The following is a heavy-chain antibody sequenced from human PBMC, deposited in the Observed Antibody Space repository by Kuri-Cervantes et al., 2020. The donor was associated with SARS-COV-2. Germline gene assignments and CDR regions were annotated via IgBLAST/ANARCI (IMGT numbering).Heavy chain of an antibody. CDR2: ISGSGST. CDR3: AKEGRVRRVADY. Sequence: GESLKISCAASGFTFSSYAMSWVRQAPGKGLEWVSAISGSGSTYYADSVKGRFTISRDNSKNTLYLQMNSLRAEDTAVYYCAKEGRVRRVADYWGQGTLVTVSS. V-gene: IGHV3-23*01. CDR1: GFTFSSYA. D-gene: IGHD2-15*01. J-gene: IGHJ4*02.